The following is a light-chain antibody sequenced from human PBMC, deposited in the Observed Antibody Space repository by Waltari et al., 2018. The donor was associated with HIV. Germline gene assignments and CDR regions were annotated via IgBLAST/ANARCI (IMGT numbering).Light chain of an antibody. CDR2: ATS. V-gene: IGKV3-20*01. J-gene: IGKJ1*01. CDR1: QTSSTGD. CDR3: QQFDTSPPWT. Sequence: ETVLTQSPDTLSLSSGERATLSCRASQTSSTGDVAWYQQQPGQAPRHLISATSGRATGIPERFRGSGSGTDFTLTISRLGPEDLAVYYCQQFDTSPPWTFGQGTKVEIK.